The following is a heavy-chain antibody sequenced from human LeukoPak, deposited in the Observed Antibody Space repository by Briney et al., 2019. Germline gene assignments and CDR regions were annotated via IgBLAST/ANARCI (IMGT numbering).Heavy chain of an antibody. CDR3: ARIPTYYYYGMDV. Sequence: SSETLSLTCTVSGGSISSYYWSWIRQPPGKGLEWIGYIYYSGSTNYNPSLKSRVTISVDTSKNQFSLKLSSVTAADTAVYYCARIPTYYYYGMDVWGQGTTVTVSS. CDR1: GGSISSYY. CDR2: IYYSGST. J-gene: IGHJ6*02. V-gene: IGHV4-59*01.